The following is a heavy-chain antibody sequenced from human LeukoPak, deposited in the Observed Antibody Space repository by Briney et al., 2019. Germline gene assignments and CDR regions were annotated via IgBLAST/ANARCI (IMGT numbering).Heavy chain of an antibody. D-gene: IGHD4-23*01. J-gene: IGHJ4*02. CDR1: GGSISSSNW. CDR3: ASTTTVVTY. CDR2: INHSGST. V-gene: IGHV4-4*02. Sequence: PSETLSLTCAVSGGSISSSNWWSWVRQPPGKGLEWIGEINHSGSTSYNPSLKSRVTISVDTSKNQFSLKLSSVTAADTAVYYCASTTTVVTYWGQGTLVTVSS.